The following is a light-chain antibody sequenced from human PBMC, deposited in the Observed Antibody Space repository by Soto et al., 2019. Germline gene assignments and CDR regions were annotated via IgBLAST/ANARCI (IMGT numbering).Light chain of an antibody. CDR2: GAS. J-gene: IGKJ1*01. V-gene: IGKV3-20*01. CDR1: QSLSSSY. CDR3: QQSAGSPPT. Sequence: EIVLTQSPGTLSLSPGARAPLSCRASQSLSSSYLAWYQQNPGQAPRLLIYGASRRATGIPDRVSGSGSGTDFTLTISRLEPEDFAVYYCQQSAGSPPTFGQGTKVDIK.